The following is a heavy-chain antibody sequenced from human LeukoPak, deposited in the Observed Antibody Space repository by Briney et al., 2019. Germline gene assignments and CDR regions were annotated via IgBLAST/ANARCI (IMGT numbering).Heavy chain of an antibody. CDR1: GGSISSGGYY. D-gene: IGHD4-23*01. J-gene: IGHJ4*02. V-gene: IGHV4-31*03. CDR2: IYYSGST. CDR3: ARVQATVEYYFDY. Sequence: SQTLSLTCTVSGGSISSGGYYWSWIRQHPWKSLEWIGYIYYSGSTYYNPSLKSRVTISVDTSKNQFSLKLSSVTAADTAVYYCARVQATVEYYFDYWGQGTLVTVSS.